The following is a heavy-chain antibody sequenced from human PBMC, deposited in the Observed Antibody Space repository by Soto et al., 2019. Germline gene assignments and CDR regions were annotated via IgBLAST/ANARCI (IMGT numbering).Heavy chain of an antibody. CDR3: ASACSSTSCHYYYYGMDV. D-gene: IGHD2-2*01. Sequence: PSETLSLTCAVSGFSISSGYYWGWIRQPPGKGLEWIGNIDHSGSTYYNPSLKSRVTISVDTSKNQFSLKLTSVTAADTAVYYCASACSSTSCHYYYYGMDVWGQGTTVTVSS. V-gene: IGHV4-38-2*01. CDR2: IDHSGST. J-gene: IGHJ6*02. CDR1: GFSISSGYY.